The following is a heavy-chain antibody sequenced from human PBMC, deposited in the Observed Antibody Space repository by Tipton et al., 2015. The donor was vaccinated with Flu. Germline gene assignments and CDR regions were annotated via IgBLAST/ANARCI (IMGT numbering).Heavy chain of an antibody. CDR1: GGSITSGGYS. CDR3: ARVLGSNHCYGMDV. CDR2: IFHSGKT. V-gene: IGHV4-31*03. Sequence: TLSLTCTVSGGSITSGGYSWTWIRQLPGKGLEWIGYIFHSGKTYFHPSLKSRLSISVDTSKNQFSLRLTSVTAADTAVYYCARVLGSNHCYGMDVWGQGTTVTVSS. J-gene: IGHJ6*02. D-gene: IGHD1-14*01.